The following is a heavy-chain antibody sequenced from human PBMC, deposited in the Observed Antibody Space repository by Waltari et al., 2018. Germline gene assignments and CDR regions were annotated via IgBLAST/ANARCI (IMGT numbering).Heavy chain of an antibody. CDR1: GGSFSGYY. CDR3: ARGEYYYYGSGSPLWD. J-gene: IGHJ4*02. Sequence: QVQLQQWGAGLLKPSETLSLTCAVYGGSFSGYYWSWIRQPPGKGLEWIGEINHSGSTNCNPALKSRVTISVDTSKNQFSLKLSSVTAADTAVYYCARGEYYYYGSGSPLWDWGQGTLVTVSS. D-gene: IGHD3-10*01. CDR2: INHSGST. V-gene: IGHV4-34*01.